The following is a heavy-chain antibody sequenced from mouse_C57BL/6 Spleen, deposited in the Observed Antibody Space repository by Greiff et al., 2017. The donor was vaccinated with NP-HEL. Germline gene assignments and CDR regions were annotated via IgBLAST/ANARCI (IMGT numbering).Heavy chain of an antibody. Sequence: EVHLVESGGGLVKPGGSLKLSCAASGFTFSDYGMHWVRQAPEKGLEWVAYISSGSSTIYYADTVKGRFTISRDNAKNTLFLQMTSLRSEDTAMYYCARDDYDRGKDFDYWGQGTTLTVSS. D-gene: IGHD2-4*01. CDR3: ARDDYDRGKDFDY. V-gene: IGHV5-17*01. CDR2: ISSGSSTI. J-gene: IGHJ2*01. CDR1: GFTFSDYG.